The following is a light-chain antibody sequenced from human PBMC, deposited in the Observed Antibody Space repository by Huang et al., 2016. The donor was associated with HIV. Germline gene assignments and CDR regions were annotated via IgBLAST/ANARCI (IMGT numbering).Light chain of an antibody. V-gene: IGKV3-20*01. J-gene: IGKJ3*01. CDR3: HQYGSPPFT. CDR2: GAS. Sequence: EIVLTQSPGTLSLSPGGRATLSCRASQSVSSNYLAWYLQKPGQAPTLLIYGASGRATDIPDRCSGSGSGTDFTLTISRLEPEDFAVYYCHQYGSPPFTFGPGTKVDIK. CDR1: QSVSSNY.